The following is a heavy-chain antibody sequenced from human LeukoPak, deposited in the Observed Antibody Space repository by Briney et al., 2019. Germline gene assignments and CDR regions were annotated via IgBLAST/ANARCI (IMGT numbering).Heavy chain of an antibody. CDR3: ARDHNYAFDN. CDR1: GFTFSSYA. D-gene: IGHD1-1*01. CDR2: IGISSGNT. V-gene: IGHV3-48*04. J-gene: IGHJ4*02. Sequence: GGSLRLSCAASGFTFSSYAMNWVRQAPGKGLEWISYIGISSGNTKYADSVKGRFTVSGDNARNSLYLQMNSLRVEDTAVYYCARDHNYAFDNWGQGTLVTVSS.